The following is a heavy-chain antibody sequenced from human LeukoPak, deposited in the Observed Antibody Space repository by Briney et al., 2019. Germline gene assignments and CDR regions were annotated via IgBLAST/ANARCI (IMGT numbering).Heavy chain of an antibody. V-gene: IGHV3-23*01. D-gene: IGHD6-13*01. J-gene: IGHJ4*02. CDR3: AKAGTYDY. Sequence: PGASLRLSCAASGFTFSSYAMSWVRQAPGKGLEWVAGISGSGGSTYYADSVKGRFTISGDNSKNTLYLQMNSLRAEDTAVYYCAKAGTYDYWGQGTLVTVSS. CDR2: ISGSGGST. CDR1: GFTFSSYA.